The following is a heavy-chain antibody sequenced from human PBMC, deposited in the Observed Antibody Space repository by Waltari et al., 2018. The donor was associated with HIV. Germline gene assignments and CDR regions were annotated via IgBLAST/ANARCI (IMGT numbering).Heavy chain of an antibody. Sequence: QVQLQESGPGLVKPSETLSLTCTVSGGSVSSGSYYWSWIRQPPGKGLEWIGYIYYSGSTNYHPPLKSRVTISVDTSKNQFSLKLSSVTAADTAVYYCARDTAMVNEVPYYFDYWGQGTLVTVSS. CDR2: IYYSGST. CDR1: GGSVSSGSYY. D-gene: IGHD5-18*01. V-gene: IGHV4-61*01. J-gene: IGHJ4*02. CDR3: ARDTAMVNEVPYYFDY.